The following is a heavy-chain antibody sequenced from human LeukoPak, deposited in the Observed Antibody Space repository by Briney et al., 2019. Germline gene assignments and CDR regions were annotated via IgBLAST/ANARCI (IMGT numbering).Heavy chain of an antibody. Sequence: SETLSLTCTASGDSISGSNYHWGWIRQPPGKGLEWLGTVHHTGRAFYNPSLRGRTTVSVDTSKNQFSLKLTSVTAADTAVCYCAREPDAWGQGTLVTVSS. CDR2: VHHTGRA. CDR3: AREPDA. J-gene: IGHJ5*02. CDR1: GDSISGSNYH. V-gene: IGHV4-39*07.